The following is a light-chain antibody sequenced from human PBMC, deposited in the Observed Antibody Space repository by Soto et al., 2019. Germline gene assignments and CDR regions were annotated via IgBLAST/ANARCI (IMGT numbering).Light chain of an antibody. Sequence: QSVLTQPASVSGSPGQSITISCTGSSSDIGGYNYVSWYQIHPGKAPKLMIFDVNNRPSGVSHRFSGSKSGNTASLTISGLQAEDEADYYCGSFTTSTTLVVFGGGTQLTVL. V-gene: IGLV2-14*01. CDR1: SSDIGGYNY. J-gene: IGLJ2*01. CDR3: GSFTTSTTLVV. CDR2: DVN.